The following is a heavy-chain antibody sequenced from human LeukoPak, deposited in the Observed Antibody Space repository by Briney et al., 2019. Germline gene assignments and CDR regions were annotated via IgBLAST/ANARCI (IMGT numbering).Heavy chain of an antibody. Sequence: PGGSLRLSCAASGFTFSNAYMNWVRQAPGKGLEWVSSISSSSSYIYYADSVKGRFTISRDNAKNSLYLQMNSLRAEDTAVYYCARGKNSDYWGQGTLVTVSS. CDR1: GFTFSNAY. CDR3: ARGKNSDY. J-gene: IGHJ4*02. V-gene: IGHV3-21*01. CDR2: ISSSSSYI.